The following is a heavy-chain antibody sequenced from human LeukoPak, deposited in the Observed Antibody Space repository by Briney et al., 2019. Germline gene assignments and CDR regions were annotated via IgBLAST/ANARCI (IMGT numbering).Heavy chain of an antibody. CDR2: IYYSGST. Sequence: SETLSLTCTVPGGSLSSYYWSWIRQPPGKGLEWIGYIYYSGSTNYNPSLKSRVTISVDTSKNQFSLKLGSVTAADTAVYYCAIRTMDWFGENYFDYWGQGTLVTVSS. J-gene: IGHJ4*02. CDR1: GGSLSSYY. V-gene: IGHV4-59*01. D-gene: IGHD3-10*01. CDR3: AIRTMDWFGENYFDY.